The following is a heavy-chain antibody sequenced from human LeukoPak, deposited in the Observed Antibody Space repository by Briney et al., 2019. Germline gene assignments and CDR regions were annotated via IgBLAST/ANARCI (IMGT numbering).Heavy chain of an antibody. CDR1: GFTFSSYA. Sequence: GGSLRLSCAASGFTFSSYAMSWVRQAPGKGLEWVSAISGSGGSTYYADSVKGRFTISRDNSKNTLYLQMNSLRAEDTAVYYCAKDAVAATLTYYYGMDVWGQGTTVTVSS. CDR2: ISGSGGST. J-gene: IGHJ6*02. V-gene: IGHV3-23*01. D-gene: IGHD2-15*01. CDR3: AKDAVAATLTYYYGMDV.